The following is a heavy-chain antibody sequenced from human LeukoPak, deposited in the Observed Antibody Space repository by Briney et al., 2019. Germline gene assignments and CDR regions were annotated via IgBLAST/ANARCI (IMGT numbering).Heavy chain of an antibody. Sequence: GGSLRLSCAASGFTFSSYWMSWVRQAPGKGLEWVSAISGSGGSTYYADSVKGRFTISRDNSKNTLYLQMNSLRAEDTALYYCAKDSHPGSGSYYKGNFDYWGQGTLVTVSS. CDR2: ISGSGGST. CDR1: GFTFSSYW. V-gene: IGHV3-23*01. D-gene: IGHD3-10*01. J-gene: IGHJ4*02. CDR3: AKDSHPGSGSYYKGNFDY.